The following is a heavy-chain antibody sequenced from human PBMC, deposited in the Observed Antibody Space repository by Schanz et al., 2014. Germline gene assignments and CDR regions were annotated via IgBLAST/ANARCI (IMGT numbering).Heavy chain of an antibody. V-gene: IGHV3-30*18. CDR1: GITFSKYG. J-gene: IGHJ4*02. CDR3: AKDAAYYDSVIFPDH. Sequence: VQLLESGGGLVQPGGSLRLSCAASGITFSKYGVHWVRQAPGKGLEWVAVISYDGNNEDYADSVKGRFTISRDNSRKTLYLQMNSLRAEDTAVYFCAKDAAYYDSVIFPDHWGQGTLVTVSS. CDR2: ISYDGNNE. D-gene: IGHD3-22*01.